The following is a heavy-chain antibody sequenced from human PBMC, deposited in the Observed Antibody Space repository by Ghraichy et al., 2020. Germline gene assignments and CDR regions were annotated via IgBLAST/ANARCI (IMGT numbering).Heavy chain of an antibody. J-gene: IGHJ4*02. Sequence: SETLSLTCTVSGTSIHSCDCCWSWLRQRTGMDLKWISYSYYSGTTYYNPTIESRVTISLDTYQNRFTLRLSSVTAADTAVYFCERERGYNFESWGQGTLVTVSS. CDR3: ERERGYNFES. CDR2: SYYSGTT. D-gene: IGHD5-24*01. CDR1: GTSIHSCDCC. V-gene: IGHV4-31*02.